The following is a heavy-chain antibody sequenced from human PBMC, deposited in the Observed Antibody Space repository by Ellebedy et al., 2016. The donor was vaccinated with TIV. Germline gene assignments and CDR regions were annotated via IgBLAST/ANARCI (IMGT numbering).Heavy chain of an antibody. CDR1: GYTFSNYY. J-gene: IGHJ6*03. V-gene: IGHV1-46*01. CDR3: ARELTGSGGMDV. CDR2: INPNGVDT. D-gene: IGHD3-10*01. Sequence: ASVKVSXKASGYTFSNYYVHWVRQAPGQGLEWLALINPNGVDTSYAQNFQGRVTMTRDTSTITVYMELSSLRSEDTAVYYCARELTGSGGMDVWGKGTTVTVSS.